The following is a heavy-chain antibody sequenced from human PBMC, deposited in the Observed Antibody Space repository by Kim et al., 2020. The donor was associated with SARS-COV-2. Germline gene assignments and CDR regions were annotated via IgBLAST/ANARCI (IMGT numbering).Heavy chain of an antibody. D-gene: IGHD1-26*01. J-gene: IGHJ4*02. Sequence: SETLSLTCTVSGGSISSYYWMWIWQPAGKGLEWIGRIYSSGSTSNNPSLQSRVTMSVDMSKNQFSLQLSSVTAADTAVYYCARGSGATASVPDYWGQGTLVTVSS. CDR1: GGSISSYY. V-gene: IGHV4-4*07. CDR3: ARGSGATASVPDY. CDR2: IYSSGST.